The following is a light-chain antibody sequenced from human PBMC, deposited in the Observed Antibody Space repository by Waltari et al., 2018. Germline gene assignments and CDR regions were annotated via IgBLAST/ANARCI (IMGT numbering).Light chain of an antibody. J-gene: IGLJ1*01. CDR2: ENS. CDR1: SSNVGAGYD. CDR3: QSFDSSLGGSV. V-gene: IGLV1-40*01. Sequence: QSVLTQPPSVSGAPGQRVTISCTGSSSNVGAGYDVHWYQHLPGIAPKLLIKENSNRPSGVPDRFSGSKSGTSASLAITGLQAEDEADYYGQSFDSSLGGSVFGTGTEVSVL.